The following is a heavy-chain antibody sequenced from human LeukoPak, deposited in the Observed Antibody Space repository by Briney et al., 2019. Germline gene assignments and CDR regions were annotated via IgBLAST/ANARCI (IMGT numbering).Heavy chain of an antibody. CDR2: ISSSGSTI. CDR3: AREYRGPNDY. D-gene: IGHD3-10*01. J-gene: IGHJ4*02. CDR1: GFTFSSYE. Sequence: GGSLRLSCAAPGFTFSSYEMNWVRQAPGKGLEWVSYISSSGSTIYYADSVKGRFTISRDNAKNSLYLQMNSLRAEDTAVYYCAREYRGPNDYWGQGTLVTVSS. V-gene: IGHV3-48*03.